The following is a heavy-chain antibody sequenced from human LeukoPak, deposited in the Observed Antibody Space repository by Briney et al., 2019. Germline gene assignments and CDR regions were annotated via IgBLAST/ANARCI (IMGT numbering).Heavy chain of an antibody. CDR2: ISSSSSFI. D-gene: IGHD3-3*01. CDR3: AREGDYDFWSGYQRNWFDP. V-gene: IGHV3-21*01. CDR1: GFNFSSYS. J-gene: IGHJ5*02. Sequence: GGSLRLSCAASGFNFSSYSMNWVRQAPGKGLEWVSSISSSSSFIYYADSVKGRFIISRDNAKNSLYLHMNSLRAEDTAVYFCAREGDYDFWSGYQRNWFDPCGQGTLVTVSS.